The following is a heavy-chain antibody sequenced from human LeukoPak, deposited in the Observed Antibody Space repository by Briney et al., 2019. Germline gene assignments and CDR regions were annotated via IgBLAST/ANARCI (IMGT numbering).Heavy chain of an antibody. CDR3: ARVDSNDYYAASWYFDL. J-gene: IGHJ2*01. V-gene: IGHV1-18*01. Sequence: ASVKVSCKASGYNFTDYAITWVRQAPGQGLEWMGWISAYNAKTKYAQTLQGRVTMTTDTSTSTAYMELRSLRSDDTAVYYCARVDSNDYYAASWYFDLWGRGTLVTVSS. CDR1: GYNFTDYA. CDR2: ISAYNAKT. D-gene: IGHD3-22*01.